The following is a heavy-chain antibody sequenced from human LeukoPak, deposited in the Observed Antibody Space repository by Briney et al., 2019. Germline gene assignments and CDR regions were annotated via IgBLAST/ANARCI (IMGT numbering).Heavy chain of an antibody. CDR1: GYTFTGPY. Sequence: ASVKVSCKASGYTFTGPYIHWMRQAPGQGLEWMGWINPNSGATKYAQKFQGRVTMTRDTSISTAYMEVSRLRSDDTAVYYCARDMGNSGYDMSDFDYWGQGTLVTVSS. D-gene: IGHD5-12*01. V-gene: IGHV1-2*02. CDR3: ARDMGNSGYDMSDFDY. CDR2: INPNSGAT. J-gene: IGHJ4*02.